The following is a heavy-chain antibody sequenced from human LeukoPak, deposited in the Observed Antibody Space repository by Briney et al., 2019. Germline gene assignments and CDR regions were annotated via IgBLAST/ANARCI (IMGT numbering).Heavy chain of an antibody. CDR1: GYSFTGHY. CDR3: ARDNSMHERGWWFDP. CDR2: INPRGMST. Sequence: ASVKVSCKSSGYSFTGHYMHWVRQAPGQGLEWMGVINPRGMSTIYAEKFQGRIIMTRDLSTTTDYMELSSLKSVDTAVYYCARDNSMHERGWWFDPWGQGTLVTVSS. D-gene: IGHD1-1*01. V-gene: IGHV1-46*01. J-gene: IGHJ5*02.